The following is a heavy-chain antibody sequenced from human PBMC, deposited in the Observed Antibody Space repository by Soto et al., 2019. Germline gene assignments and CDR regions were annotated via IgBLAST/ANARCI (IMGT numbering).Heavy chain of an antibody. CDR1: GGTFSSYT. CDR2: IIPIFGTA. V-gene: IGHV1-69*12. CDR3: ARGKHRWLQLWYFDL. J-gene: IGHJ2*01. D-gene: IGHD5-12*01. Sequence: QVKLVQSGAEVKKPGSSVTVYCKASGGTFSSYTISWVRQAPGQGLEWMGGIIPIFGTANYAQKFQGRVTIAADECTSTAYMELSSLRSEDKGGYYCARGKHRWLQLWYFDLWGRGTLVTVSS.